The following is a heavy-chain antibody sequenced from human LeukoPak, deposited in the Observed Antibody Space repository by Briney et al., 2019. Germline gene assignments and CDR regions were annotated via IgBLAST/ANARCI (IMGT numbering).Heavy chain of an antibody. V-gene: IGHV3-7*01. D-gene: IGHD4-11*01. CDR3: AREGIDYTNFYNYFYMDV. Sequence: GGSLRLSCAASAFTFSSYWMSWFRQAPGKGLEWVANIKRDGSEKYSVDSVKGRFTISRDNVKNSLYLQMNSLRAEDTAVYYCAREGIDYTNFYNYFYMDVWGKGTTVTVS. CDR1: AFTFSSYW. J-gene: IGHJ6*03. CDR2: IKRDGSEK.